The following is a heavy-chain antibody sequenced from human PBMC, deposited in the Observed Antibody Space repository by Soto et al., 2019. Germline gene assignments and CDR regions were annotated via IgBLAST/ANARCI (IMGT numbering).Heavy chain of an antibody. CDR3: ARADMVRGPNRYYYYGMDV. CDR1: GGSIRSGGYH. CDR2: IYYSGST. Sequence: PSETLSLTCTVSGGSIRSGGYHWSWIRQPPGKGLEWIGYIYYSGSTNYNPSLKSRVTISVDTSKNQFSLKLSSVTAADTAVYYCARADMVRGPNRYYYYGMDVWGQGTTVTVSS. V-gene: IGHV4-61*08. J-gene: IGHJ6*02. D-gene: IGHD3-10*01.